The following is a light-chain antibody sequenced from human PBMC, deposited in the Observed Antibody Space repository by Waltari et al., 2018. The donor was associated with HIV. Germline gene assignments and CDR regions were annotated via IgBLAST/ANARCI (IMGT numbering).Light chain of an antibody. J-gene: IGKJ1*01. Sequence: DIQMTHSPSSLSASVGDRVTITSRASQRFANLLNWYQQTPGKAPKLLIFSASTLQSGFSSRFSGSGYGTDFTLTISNLQAEDIATYYCQQSYSSPRTFGQGTKVEIK. CDR1: QRFANL. V-gene: IGKV1-39*01. CDR2: SAS. CDR3: QQSYSSPRT.